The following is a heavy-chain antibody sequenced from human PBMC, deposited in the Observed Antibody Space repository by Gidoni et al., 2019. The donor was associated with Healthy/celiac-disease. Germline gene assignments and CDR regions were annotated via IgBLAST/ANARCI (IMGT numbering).Heavy chain of an antibody. CDR1: GGSIRSYY. V-gene: IGHV4-59*01. D-gene: IGHD5-18*01. CDR2: IYYSGST. CDR3: ARDTKGILNSYGYFAFDI. J-gene: IGHJ3*02. Sequence: QVQLQESGPGLVKPSETLSLTFTVSGGSIRSYYWSWIRQPPGKGLEWIGYIYYSGSTNYNPSLKSRVTISVDTSKNQFSLKLSSVTAADTAVYYCARDTKGILNSYGYFAFDIWGQGTMVTVSS.